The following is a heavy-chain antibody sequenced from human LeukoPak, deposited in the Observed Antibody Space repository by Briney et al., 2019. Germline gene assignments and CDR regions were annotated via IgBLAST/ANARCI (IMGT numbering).Heavy chain of an antibody. V-gene: IGHV3-7*03. J-gene: IGHJ3*01. CDR3: ARSSYSSSSSV. D-gene: IGHD6-6*01. CDR2: INSDGSER. Sequence: GGSLRLSCVASGFTFSHYSMNWVRQAPGKGLEWVASINSDGSERYYADVVKGRFTISRDNAKNSLYLQINSLRAEDTAVYYCARSSYSSSSSVWGQGTMVTVSS. CDR1: GFTFSHYS.